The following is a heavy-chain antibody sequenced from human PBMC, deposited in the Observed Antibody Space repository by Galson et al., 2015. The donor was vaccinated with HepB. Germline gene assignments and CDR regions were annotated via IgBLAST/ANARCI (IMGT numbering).Heavy chain of an antibody. D-gene: IGHD1-7*01. Sequence: SLRLSCAASGFTFSNVWMTWVRQAPGKGLEWVGRIKSKTAGGAPDYAAPVKGRFTISRDDSKNTLYMEMNSLKTEDTAVYYCTTEKATVTGITHIGYFDYWGQGALVTVSS. J-gene: IGHJ4*02. V-gene: IGHV3-15*01. CDR3: TTEKATVTGITHIGYFDY. CDR1: GFTFSNVW. CDR2: IKSKTAGGAP.